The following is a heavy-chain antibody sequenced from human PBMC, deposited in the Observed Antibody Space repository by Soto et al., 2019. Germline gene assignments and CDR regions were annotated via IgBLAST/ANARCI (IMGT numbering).Heavy chain of an antibody. CDR2: ISYDGSNK. Sequence: PGGSLRLSCAVSGFTFSSYGMHWVRQAPGKGLEWVAVISYDGSNKYYADSVKGRFTISRDNSKNTLYLQMNSLRAEDTAVYYCARGYASSGWPPGFDYWGQGTLVPVSS. J-gene: IGHJ4*02. CDR3: ARGYASSGWPPGFDY. CDR1: GFTFSSYG. V-gene: IGHV3-30*03. D-gene: IGHD6-19*01.